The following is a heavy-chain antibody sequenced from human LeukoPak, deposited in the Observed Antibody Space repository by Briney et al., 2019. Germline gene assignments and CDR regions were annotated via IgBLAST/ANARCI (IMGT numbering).Heavy chain of an antibody. V-gene: IGHV4-39*07. J-gene: IGHJ5*02. Sequence: PSQTLSLTCTVSGGSISSSSYYWGWIRQPSGKGLEWIGSLYFTGSTYYNPSLKSRVTISVDTSKNQFSLKLSSVTAADTAVYYCARDLHGYCSAGSCYSGGWFDPWGQGTLVTVSS. D-gene: IGHD2-15*01. CDR3: ARDLHGYCSAGSCYSGGWFDP. CDR2: LYFTGST. CDR1: GGSISSSSYY.